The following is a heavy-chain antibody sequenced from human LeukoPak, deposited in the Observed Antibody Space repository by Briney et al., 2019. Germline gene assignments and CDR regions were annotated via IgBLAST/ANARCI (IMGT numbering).Heavy chain of an antibody. D-gene: IGHD3-22*01. CDR1: GFTFSSYA. J-gene: IGHJ4*02. CDR3: ARGGDDSSGFWSDY. Sequence: GGSLRLSCAASGFTFSSYAMHWVRQAPGKGLEWVAVISYDGSNKYYADSVKGRFTISRDNSKNTLYLQMNSLRAEDTAVYYCARGGDDSSGFWSDYWGQGTLATVSS. V-gene: IGHV3-30-3*01. CDR2: ISYDGSNK.